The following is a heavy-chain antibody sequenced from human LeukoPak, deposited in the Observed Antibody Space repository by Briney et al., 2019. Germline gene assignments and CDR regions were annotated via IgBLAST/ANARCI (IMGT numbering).Heavy chain of an antibody. V-gene: IGHV3-74*01. D-gene: IGHD6-6*01. CDR1: GFTFSSYW. Sequence: GGSLRLSCAASGFTFSSYWMHWVRQAPGKGLVWVSRINSDRSSTSYADSVKGRFTISRDNAKNTLYLQMNSLRAEDTAVYYCARAQYIPPFDPWGQGTLVTVSS. CDR3: ARAQYIPPFDP. CDR2: INSDRSST. J-gene: IGHJ5*02.